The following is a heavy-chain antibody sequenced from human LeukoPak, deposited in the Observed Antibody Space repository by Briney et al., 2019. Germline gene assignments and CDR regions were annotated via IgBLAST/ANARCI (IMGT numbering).Heavy chain of an antibody. V-gene: IGHV1-2*02. D-gene: IGHD6-13*01. CDR2: INPNSGGT. CDR1: GGTFSSYA. Sequence: GASVKVSCKASGGTFSSYAISWVRQAPGQGLEWMGWINPNSGGTNYAQKFQGRVTMTRDTSISTAYMELSRLRSDDTAVYYCARDWGLAAAGTFDYWGQGTLVTVSS. J-gene: IGHJ4*02. CDR3: ARDWGLAAAGTFDY.